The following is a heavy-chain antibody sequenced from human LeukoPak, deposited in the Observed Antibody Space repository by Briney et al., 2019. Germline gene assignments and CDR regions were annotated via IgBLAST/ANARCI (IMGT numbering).Heavy chain of an antibody. J-gene: IGHJ4*02. V-gene: IGHV3-30*18. Sequence: PGGSLRLSCAASGFTFSSYGMHWVRQAPGKGLERVAVISYDGSNKYYAESVNGRFTISRDNSKITLHLQMNSLRAEDAAVYYCAKVNQLVVVAGFDYWGQGTLVTVSS. CDR1: GFTFSSYG. CDR3: AKVNQLVVVAGFDY. CDR2: ISYDGSNK. D-gene: IGHD2-21*01.